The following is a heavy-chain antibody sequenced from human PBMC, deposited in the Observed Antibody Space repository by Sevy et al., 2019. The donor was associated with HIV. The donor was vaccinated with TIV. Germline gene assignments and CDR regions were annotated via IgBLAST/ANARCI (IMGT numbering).Heavy chain of an antibody. D-gene: IGHD4-17*01. CDR3: AKDRRYGDIGLFDY. CDR1: GFTFSSYA. Sequence: GGSLRLSCGASGFTFSSYAMSWVRQAPGKGLEWVSVISGRGDTTYYADSVKGRFTLSRDNSKNTLYLQMNSLRAEDTAVYYCAKDRRYGDIGLFDYWGQGTLVTVSS. CDR2: ISGRGDTT. V-gene: IGHV3-23*01. J-gene: IGHJ4*02.